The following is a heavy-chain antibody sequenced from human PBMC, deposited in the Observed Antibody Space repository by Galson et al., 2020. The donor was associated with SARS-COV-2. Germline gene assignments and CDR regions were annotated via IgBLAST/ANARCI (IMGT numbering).Heavy chain of an antibody. CDR2: INWSGHT. D-gene: IGHD2-21*02. J-gene: IGHJ4*02. V-gene: IGHV4-30-4*01. Sequence: ETSETLSLTCTISGAPISGGDYFWGWIRQPPGKGLEWVGYINWSGHTFYNPSLMSRLTMSADASKKQFSLKLSSVMAADTAIYYCARAAGVTAVATRWTEFDFWGQGILVTVSS. CDR3: ARAAGVTAVATRWTEFDF. CDR1: GAPISGGDYF.